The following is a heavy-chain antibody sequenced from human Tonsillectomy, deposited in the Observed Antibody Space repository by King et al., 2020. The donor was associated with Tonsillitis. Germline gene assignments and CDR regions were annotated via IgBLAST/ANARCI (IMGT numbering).Heavy chain of an antibody. CDR1: GFTFSRYW. J-gene: IGHJ1*01. D-gene: IGHD2-15*01. CDR2: INLDGSEK. V-gene: IGHV3-7*03. CDR3: ARELVVGVAEYFQN. Sequence: VQLVQSGGGLVQPGGSLRLSCAASGFTFSRYWMSWLRQAPGKGLEWVANINLDGSEKYYVDSVKGRCTISRDNAKNSLHLQMNSLRVEDAAVYYCARELVVGVAEYFQNWGQGTLLTVSS.